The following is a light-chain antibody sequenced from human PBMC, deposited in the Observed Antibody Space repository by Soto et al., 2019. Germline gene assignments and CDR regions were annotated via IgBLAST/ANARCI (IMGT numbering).Light chain of an antibody. Sequence: DIQMTQSPSSLSASVGDRVTITCRASQTITNYLNWYQQKPGKAPKLLIYAASTLLSGVPSRFTGGGSWTDFTLTIDSLQPEDFAAYFCQHSYSSPWTFCQGTKVEI. J-gene: IGKJ1*01. V-gene: IGKV1-39*01. CDR3: QHSYSSPWT. CDR1: QTITNY. CDR2: AAS.